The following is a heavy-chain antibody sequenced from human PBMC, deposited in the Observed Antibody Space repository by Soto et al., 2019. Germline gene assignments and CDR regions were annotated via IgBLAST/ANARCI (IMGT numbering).Heavy chain of an antibody. Sequence: QVQLVESGGGVVQPGRSLRLSCAASGFTFSSYGMHWVRQAPGKGLEWVAVIWYDGSNKYYADSVKGRFTISRDNSKNTLYLQMNSLRAEDTAVYYWARGRSLHAEGGPGGFDYWGQGTLVTVSS. V-gene: IGHV3-33*01. CDR3: ARGRSLHAEGGPGGFDY. J-gene: IGHJ4*02. CDR2: IWYDGSNK. CDR1: GFTFSSYG. D-gene: IGHD3-16*01.